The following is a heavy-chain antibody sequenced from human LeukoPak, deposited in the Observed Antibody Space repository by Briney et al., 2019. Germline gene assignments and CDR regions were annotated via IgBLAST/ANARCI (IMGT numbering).Heavy chain of an antibody. Sequence: PGGSLRLSCAASGFTFDDYGLSWVRQAPGKGLEWVSTINWNGGSTGYADSVKGRFTISRDNSKHTLFLQMNSLRAEDTAVYYCAKFGRSLVTASIKRRGHYWYFDLWGRGTLVTVSS. D-gene: IGHD2-21*02. CDR2: INWNGGST. J-gene: IGHJ2*01. CDR1: GFTFDDYG. V-gene: IGHV3-20*04. CDR3: AKFGRSLVTASIKRRGHYWYFDL.